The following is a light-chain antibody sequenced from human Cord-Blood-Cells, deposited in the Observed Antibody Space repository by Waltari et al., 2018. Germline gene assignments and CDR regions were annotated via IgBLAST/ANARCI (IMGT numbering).Light chain of an antibody. J-gene: IGLJ1*01. Sequence: QSVLTQPPSVSAAPGQKFTISCSGSRSNIGNNYVSWYQQLPGTAPKLLIYENNKRPSGIPDRFSGSKSGTSATLGITGLQTGDEADYYCGTWDSSLSAYVFGTGTKVTVL. CDR1: RSNIGNNY. CDR2: ENN. CDR3: GTWDSSLSAYV. V-gene: IGLV1-51*02.